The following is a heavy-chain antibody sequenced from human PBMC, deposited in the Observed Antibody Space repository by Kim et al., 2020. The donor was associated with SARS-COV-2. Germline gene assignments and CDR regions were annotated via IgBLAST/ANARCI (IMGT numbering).Heavy chain of an antibody. CDR1: GFTFSSYE. CDR3: ARDLVIVATNSYWYFDL. CDR2: ISSSGSTI. D-gene: IGHD5-12*01. V-gene: IGHV3-48*03. Sequence: GGSLRLSCAASGFTFSSYEMNWVRQAPGKGLEWVSYISSSGSTIYYADSVKGRFTISRDNAKNSLYLQMNSLRAEDTAVYYCARDLVIVATNSYWYFDLWGRGTLVTVSS. J-gene: IGHJ2*01.